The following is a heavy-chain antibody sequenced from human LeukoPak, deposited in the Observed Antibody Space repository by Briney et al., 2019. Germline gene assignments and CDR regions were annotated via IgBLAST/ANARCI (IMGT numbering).Heavy chain of an antibody. J-gene: IGHJ4*02. Sequence: GGPLTLSCAASGFTFDDFVMHWVRHAPGKGLEWVSLISGYGGRTFYADSVKGRFTISRDNSKNSLYLQMSSLRTEGTALYYCAKDFQYTTGSYWGRFDYWGQGTLVTVSS. CDR1: GFTFDDFV. CDR3: AKDFQYTTGSYWGRFDY. D-gene: IGHD1-1*01. CDR2: ISGYGGRT. V-gene: IGHV3-43*02.